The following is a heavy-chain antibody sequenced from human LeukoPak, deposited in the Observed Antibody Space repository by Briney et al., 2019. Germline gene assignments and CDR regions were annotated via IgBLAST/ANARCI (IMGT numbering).Heavy chain of an antibody. CDR1: GGSISSGGYY. D-gene: IGHD6-19*01. V-gene: IGHV4-30-2*01. CDR2: IYHSGST. J-gene: IGHJ4*02. CDR3: ARDVQGHTVTLAGKGDY. Sequence: PSETLSLTCTVSGGSISSGGYYWSWIRQPPGKGLEWIGYIYHSGSTYYNPSLKSRVTISVDRSKNQFSLKLTSVTAADTAVYYCARDVQGHTVTLAGKGDYWGQGTLVTVSS.